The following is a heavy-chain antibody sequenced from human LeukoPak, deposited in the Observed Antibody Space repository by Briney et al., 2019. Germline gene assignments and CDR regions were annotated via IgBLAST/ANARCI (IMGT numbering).Heavy chain of an antibody. CDR2: IYYSGST. Sequence: PSETLSLKCTVSGGTITTRSCYWGWIRQPPGKGLEWIGIIYYSGSTYYNPSLKSRVTISVDMSKNQFSLKLSSVTAADTAVYFCARHGSQAAVGSGYFDLWGQAGLVGVSS. D-gene: IGHD6-13*01. J-gene: IGHJ4*02. V-gene: IGHV4-39*01. CDR3: ARHGSQAAVGSGYFDL. CDR1: GGTITTRSCY.